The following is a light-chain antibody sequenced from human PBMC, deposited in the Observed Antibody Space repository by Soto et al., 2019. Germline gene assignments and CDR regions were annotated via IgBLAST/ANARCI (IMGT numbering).Light chain of an antibody. J-gene: IGLJ2*01. CDR2: RNN. Sequence: QPVVTQPPSASGTPGQRVAISCSGSSPNIGSNFAYWYQHFPGTAPKLLILRNNQRPSGVPDRFSASKSGTSASLSISGLRPEDEADYYCAAWDDSLKSVVFGGGTKVTVL. V-gene: IGLV1-47*01. CDR1: SPNIGSNF. CDR3: AAWDDSLKSVV.